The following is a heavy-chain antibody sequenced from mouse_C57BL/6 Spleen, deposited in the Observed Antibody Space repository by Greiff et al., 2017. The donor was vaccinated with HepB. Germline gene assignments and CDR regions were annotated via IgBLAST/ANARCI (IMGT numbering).Heavy chain of an antibody. Sequence: EVKLMESGPELVKPGASVKISCKASGYSFTGYYMNWVKQSPEKSLEWIGEINPSTGGTTYNQKFKAKATLTVDKSSSTAYMQLKSLTSEDSAVYYCARMGLGWVDYWGQGTTLTVSS. CDR3: ARMGLGWVDY. J-gene: IGHJ2*01. CDR2: INPSTGGT. CDR1: GYSFTGYY. V-gene: IGHV1-42*01. D-gene: IGHD3-3*01.